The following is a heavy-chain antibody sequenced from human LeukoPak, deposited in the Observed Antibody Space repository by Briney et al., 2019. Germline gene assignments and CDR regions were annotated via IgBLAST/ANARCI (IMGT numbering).Heavy chain of an antibody. J-gene: IGHJ6*03. CDR1: GGSISSYY. CDR2: VDHTGST. D-gene: IGHD4-11*01. CDR3: ARGRVSSSTWYSTYYYFFYMDF. V-gene: IGHV4-59*01. Sequence: SETLSLTCAVSGGSISSYYWSWIRQPPGKGLEWIGYVDHTGSTKFNPSLNGRVSISRDTSKNFFSLRLRSVTAADTAVYFCARGRVSSSTWYSTYYYFFYMDFWGKGTTVTVSS.